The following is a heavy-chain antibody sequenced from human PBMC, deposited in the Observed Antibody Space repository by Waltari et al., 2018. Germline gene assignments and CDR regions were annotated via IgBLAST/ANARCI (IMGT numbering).Heavy chain of an antibody. Sequence: QLQLQESGPGLVKPSETLSLTCTVSGGSISSSSYYWGWIRQPPGKGLEWIGSIYYSGSTYYNPSLKSRVTISVDTSKNQFSLKLSSVTAADTAVYYCARKLDYGDLYWYFDLWGRGTLVTVSS. CDR2: IYYSGST. V-gene: IGHV4-39*07. J-gene: IGHJ2*01. CDR3: ARKLDYGDLYWYFDL. D-gene: IGHD4-17*01. CDR1: GGSISSSSYY.